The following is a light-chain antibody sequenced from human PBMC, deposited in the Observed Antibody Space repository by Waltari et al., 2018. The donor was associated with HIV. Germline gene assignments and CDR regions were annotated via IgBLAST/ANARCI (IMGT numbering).Light chain of an antibody. CDR2: EVS. V-gene: IGLV2-14*01. CDR1: SSDVGGYNY. Sequence: QSALTQPASVSGSPGQSITISCTGTSSDVGGYNYVSWYQQHPGKAPKHLIYEVSNRPSGVSNLFSGSKSGNTASLTISGLQAEDEADDYCSSYTSSSTLVFGGGTKLTVL. J-gene: IGLJ2*01. CDR3: SSYTSSSTLV.